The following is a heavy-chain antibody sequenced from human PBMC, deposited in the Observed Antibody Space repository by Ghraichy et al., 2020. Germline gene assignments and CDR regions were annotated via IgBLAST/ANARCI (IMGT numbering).Heavy chain of an antibody. Sequence: SVKVSCKASGGTFSSYAISWVRQAPGQGLEWMGGIIPIFGTANYAQKFQGRVTITADESTSTAYMELSSLRSEDTAVYYCARGGSPEPVVVIAIRDEYFQHWGQGTLVTVSS. V-gene: IGHV1-69*13. CDR1: GGTFSSYA. CDR3: ARGGSPEPVVVIAIRDEYFQH. CDR2: IIPIFGTA. J-gene: IGHJ1*01. D-gene: IGHD2-21*01.